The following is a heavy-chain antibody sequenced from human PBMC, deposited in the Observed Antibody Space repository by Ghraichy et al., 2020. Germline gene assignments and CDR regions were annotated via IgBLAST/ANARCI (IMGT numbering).Heavy chain of an antibody. CDR3: ARGGALGYCYYGLDV. Sequence: ASVKVSCKPSGYTFTRYYMHWVRQAPGQGLAGMGWMNPNSGGTNFAQKFHGRVTMTRDTSISTAYMELSRLRSDDTAVYYWARGGALGYCYYGLDVWGLGTTVTVSS. CDR1: GYTFTRYY. J-gene: IGHJ6*02. D-gene: IGHD1-26*01. V-gene: IGHV1-2*02. CDR2: MNPNSGGT.